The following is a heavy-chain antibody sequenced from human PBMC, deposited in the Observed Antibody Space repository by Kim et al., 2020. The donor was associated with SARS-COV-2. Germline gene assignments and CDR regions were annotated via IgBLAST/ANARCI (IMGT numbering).Heavy chain of an antibody. J-gene: IGHJ4*02. D-gene: IGHD3-22*01. CDR3: ARIRHDSSGYYYGYFDY. Sequence: LKSRVPRSVDTSKNQFSLKLSSVTAADTAVYYCARIRHDSSGYYYGYFDYWGQGTLVTVSS. V-gene: IGHV4-4*06.